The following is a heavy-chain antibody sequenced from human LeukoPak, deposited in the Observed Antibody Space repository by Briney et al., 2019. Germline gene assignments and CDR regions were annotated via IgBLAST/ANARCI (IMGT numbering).Heavy chain of an antibody. CDR1: GDTFSGYY. CDR3: ARSDIVCSSTSCYTIDY. CDR2: INTNIGRT. V-gene: IGHV1-2*02. Sequence: ASVKVSCKASGDTFSGYYIHWVRQAPGQGLEWLGWINTNIGRTNFAQKFRGRVTMTMDASIRTVYMELSRVRSDDTAVYYCARSDIVCSSTSCYTIDYWGQGTLVTVSS. D-gene: IGHD2-2*01. J-gene: IGHJ4*02.